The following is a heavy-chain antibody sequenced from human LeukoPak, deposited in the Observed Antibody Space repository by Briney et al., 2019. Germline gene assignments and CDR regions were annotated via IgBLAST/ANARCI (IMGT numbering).Heavy chain of an antibody. D-gene: IGHD1-26*01. CDR2: IRYDGSDK. CDR1: GFTLRGYG. V-gene: IGHV3-30*02. J-gene: IGHJ4*02. CDR3: AKAHVQWELLGGVGY. Sequence: PGGSLRLSCAASGFTLRGYGMHWVRQAPGKGLEWVAFIRYDGSDKSYADSVKGRFTISRDNSENTLYLQINSLRVEDTAVYYCAKAHVQWELLGGVGYWGQGTLVTVSS.